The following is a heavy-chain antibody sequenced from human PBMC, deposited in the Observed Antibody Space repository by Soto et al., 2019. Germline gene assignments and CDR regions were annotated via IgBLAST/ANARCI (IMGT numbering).Heavy chain of an antibody. V-gene: IGHV4-30-4*01. CDR1: GGSISSGDYY. CDR2: IYYSGTT. CDR3: ARVAAYYYDGSGYYPTHYFDY. J-gene: IGHJ4*02. Sequence: SETLSLTCTVSGGSISSGDYYWSWIRQPPGKGLEWIGYIYYSGTTYYNPSLKSRVTISVDTSKNQFSLKLSSVTAADTAVYYCARVAAYYYDGSGYYPTHYFDYWGQGTLVTVSS. D-gene: IGHD3-22*01.